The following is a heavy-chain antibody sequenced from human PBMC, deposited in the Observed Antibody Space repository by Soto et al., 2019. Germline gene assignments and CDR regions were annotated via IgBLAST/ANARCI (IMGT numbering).Heavy chain of an antibody. D-gene: IGHD3-10*01. V-gene: IGHV1-69*06. Sequence: QVQLVQSGAEVKKPGSSVKVSCKASGGTFSSYAISWVRQAPGQGLEWMGGIIPIFGTANYAQKFQGRVTINADKPTGTAYLELGSLRSEDTAVYYCASSSLGMVRGANFDYWGQGTLVTVSS. CDR2: IIPIFGTA. CDR3: ASSSLGMVRGANFDY. CDR1: GGTFSSYA. J-gene: IGHJ4*02.